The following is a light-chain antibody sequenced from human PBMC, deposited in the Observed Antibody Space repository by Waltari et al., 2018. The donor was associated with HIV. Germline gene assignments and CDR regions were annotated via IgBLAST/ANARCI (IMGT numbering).Light chain of an antibody. CDR2: DAS. CDR1: QDITNY. J-gene: IGKJ4*01. CDR3: QHYDHLSIT. V-gene: IGKV1-33*01. Sequence: DIQMTQSPSSLSASVGDRVTITCQASQDITNYLNWYQQKPGKAPKLLIYDASNLEAGVPSRFTGSGSGTDFTFTISSLQPEDIATYYCQHYDHLSITFGGGTKVEIK.